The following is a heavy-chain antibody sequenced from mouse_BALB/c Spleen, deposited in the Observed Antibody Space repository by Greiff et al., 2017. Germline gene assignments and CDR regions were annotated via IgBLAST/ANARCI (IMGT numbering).Heavy chain of an antibody. CDR1: GYSFTGYY. D-gene: IGHD2-14*01. V-gene: IGHV1-26*01. J-gene: IGHJ4*01. Sequence: EVQLQQSGPELVKPGASVKISCKASGYSFTGYYMHWVKQSHVKSLEWIGRINPYNGATSYNQNFKDKASLTVDKSSSTAYMELHSLTSEDSAVYYCARFYYRYDDTNYAMDYWGQGTSVTVSS. CDR3: ARFYYRYDDTNYAMDY. CDR2: INPYNGAT.